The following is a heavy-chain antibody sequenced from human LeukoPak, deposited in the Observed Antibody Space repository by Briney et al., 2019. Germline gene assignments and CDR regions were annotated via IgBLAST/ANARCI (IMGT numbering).Heavy chain of an antibody. J-gene: IGHJ4*02. CDR2: ISYDGSNK. CDR1: GFTFSSYA. V-gene: IGHV3-30-3*01. Sequence: PGGSLRLSCAASGFTFSSYAMHWVRQAPGKGLEWVAVISYDGSNKYYADSVKGRFTISRDNSKNTLYLQMNSLRAEDTAVYYCASGSYQKYFDYWGQGTLVTVSS. CDR3: ASGSYQKYFDY. D-gene: IGHD1-26*01.